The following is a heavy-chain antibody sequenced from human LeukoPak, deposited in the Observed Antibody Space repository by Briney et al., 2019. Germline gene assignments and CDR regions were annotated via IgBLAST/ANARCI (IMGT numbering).Heavy chain of an antibody. J-gene: IGHJ4*02. V-gene: IGHV3-11*01. Sequence: NPGGSLRLSCAASGFIFPDYYMTWIRQTPGQGLEWISYISTTSKTIYYAESVKGRFSISRDNVKNSVYLQMDSRRADDTAVYFCARGALLTRDSGYPVFAYWGQGSQVTVSS. CDR2: ISTTSKTI. CDR3: ARGALLTRDSGYPVFAY. D-gene: IGHD3-22*01. CDR1: GFIFPDYY.